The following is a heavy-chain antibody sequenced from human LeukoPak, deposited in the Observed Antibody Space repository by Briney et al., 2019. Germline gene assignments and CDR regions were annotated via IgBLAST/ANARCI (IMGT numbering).Heavy chain of an antibody. D-gene: IGHD2-15*01. Sequence: GGSLRLSCAASGFTFSTYAMTWVRQAPGKGLEWVSVISGSGGTTYYEDSVKGRFTLSRDNSKNTVFLQMNSLRAEDTAVYYCAKSIGGVVVVAADYWGQGTLVTVSS. CDR2: ISGSGGTT. V-gene: IGHV3-23*01. CDR1: GFTFSTYA. CDR3: AKSIGGVVVVAADY. J-gene: IGHJ4*02.